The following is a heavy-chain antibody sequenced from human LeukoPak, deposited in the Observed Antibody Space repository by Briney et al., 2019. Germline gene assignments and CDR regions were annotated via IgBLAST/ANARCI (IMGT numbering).Heavy chain of an antibody. D-gene: IGHD1-26*01. J-gene: IGHJ3*01. CDR1: GFTFSSYW. CDR2: TKEDASEK. CDR3: ARLHSGRYYGDAFDV. Sequence: GGSLRLSCAASGFTFSSYWMNWARQAPGKGLEWVANTKEDASEKYYVDSVRGRFTTSRDNAKNSLYLQMSSLRAEDTAVYYCARLHSGRYYGDAFDVWGQGTVVTVSS. V-gene: IGHV3-7*03.